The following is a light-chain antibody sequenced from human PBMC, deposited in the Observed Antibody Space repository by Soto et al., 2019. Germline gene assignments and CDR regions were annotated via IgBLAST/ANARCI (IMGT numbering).Light chain of an antibody. CDR3: QQYNSYSWT. CDR1: QSISSW. Sequence: DIQMTQSPSTLSASVGDRVTITCRASQSISSWLAWYQQKQGKAPKLLIYKASSLESGVPSRFSGSGSGTEFTLTISSLQPDDFATYYCQQYNSYSWTCGQGTNVDI. CDR2: KAS. J-gene: IGKJ1*01. V-gene: IGKV1-5*03.